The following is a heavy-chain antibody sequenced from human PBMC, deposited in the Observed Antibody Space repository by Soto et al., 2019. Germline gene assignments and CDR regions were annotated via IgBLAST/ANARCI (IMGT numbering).Heavy chain of an antibody. CDR1: GFSISTNGVG. CDR2: IYWDDDK. V-gene: IGHV2-5*02. J-gene: IGHJ4*02. D-gene: IGHD1-1*01. Sequence: QITLKESGPTRVKPTQTLTLTCTFSGFSISTNGVGVGWIRQPPGKALEGLALIYWDDDKRYISSLRKRLTTTKDSSKNQVVLTMTNMDPVDTATYYCAHRVALGGNWNGGSFDFWGPGALVTVSS. CDR3: AHRVALGGNWNGGSFDF.